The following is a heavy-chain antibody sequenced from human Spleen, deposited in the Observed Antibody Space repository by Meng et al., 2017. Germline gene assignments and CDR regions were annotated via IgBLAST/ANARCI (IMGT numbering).Heavy chain of an antibody. CDR2: ISSSSSYI. CDR1: GFTFSSYS. J-gene: IGHJ3*02. V-gene: IGHV3-21*04. D-gene: IGHD3-10*01. Sequence: GESLKISCAASGFTFSSYSMNWVRQAPGKGLEWVSSISSSSSYIYYADSVKGRFTISRDNAKNSLYLQMNSLKTEDTAVYYCATYYYGSGSYPSGGAFDIWGQGTMVTVSS. CDR3: ATYYYGSGSYPSGGAFDI.